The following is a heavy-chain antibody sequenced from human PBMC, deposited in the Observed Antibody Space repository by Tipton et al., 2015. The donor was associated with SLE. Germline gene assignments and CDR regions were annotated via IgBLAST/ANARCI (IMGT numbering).Heavy chain of an antibody. CDR2: VFYSGST. D-gene: IGHD2-2*01. CDR1: GASMSGDY. CDR3: ARHMSVTYANFDV. J-gene: IGHJ3*01. Sequence: TLSLTCTVSGASMSGDYWSWIRQPPGGGLEWIVYVFYSGSTRNNPSLQSRVSFSIDTSKSQFSLRLSSVTAADTAVYYCARHMSVTYANFDVWGQGTVVTVSS. V-gene: IGHV4-59*08.